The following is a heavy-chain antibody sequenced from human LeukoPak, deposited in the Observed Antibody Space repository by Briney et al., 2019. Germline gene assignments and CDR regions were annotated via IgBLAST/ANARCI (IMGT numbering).Heavy chain of an antibody. V-gene: IGHV3-9*01. D-gene: IGHD6-19*01. CDR3: AKDNIDGRAVAGTSSYGMHV. CDR1: GFTFDDYA. J-gene: IGHJ6*02. Sequence: GGSLRLSCAASGFTFDDYAMHWVRQAPGKGLEWVSGISWNSGSIGYADSVKGRFTISRDNAKNSLYLQMNSLRAEDTALYYCAKDNIDGRAVAGTSSYGMHVWGQGTTVTVSS. CDR2: ISWNSGSI.